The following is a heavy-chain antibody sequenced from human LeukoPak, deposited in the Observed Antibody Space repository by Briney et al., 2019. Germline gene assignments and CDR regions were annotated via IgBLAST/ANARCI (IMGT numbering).Heavy chain of an antibody. CDR3: ARDLGSGSFFAFDI. Sequence: PSETLSLTCTVSSDSISTYYWSWIRQPPGKGLEWIGYIYYSGSTNYNPSLKSRVTISVDTSKNKFSLKLSSVSAADTAVYYCARDLGSGSFFAFDIWGQGTMVTVSS. J-gene: IGHJ3*02. CDR1: SDSISTYY. V-gene: IGHV4-59*01. CDR2: IYYSGST. D-gene: IGHD3-10*01.